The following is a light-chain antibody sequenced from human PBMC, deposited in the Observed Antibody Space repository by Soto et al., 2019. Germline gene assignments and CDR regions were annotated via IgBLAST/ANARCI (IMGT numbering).Light chain of an antibody. CDR2: WAS. Sequence: DIVMTQSPDSLTVSLGERATISGKSSQSLLYRSNNKNYLAWYQQKPGQSPKLLVYWASTRESGVPARFSGSGSGTDFTLIISSLQAEDVGVYCQQYGSSGTFGQGTKVDIK. CDR1: QSLLYRSNNKNY. V-gene: IGKV4-1*01. CDR3: QQYGSSGT. J-gene: IGKJ1*01.